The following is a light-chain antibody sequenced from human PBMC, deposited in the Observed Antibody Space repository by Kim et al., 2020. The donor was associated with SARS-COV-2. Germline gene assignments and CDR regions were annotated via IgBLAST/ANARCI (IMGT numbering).Light chain of an antibody. V-gene: IGKV4-1*01. CDR3: QQYYGAPVT. CDR1: RNLLSRNKNF. CDR2: WAS. J-gene: IGKJ4*01. Sequence: DIVMTQSPDSLAVSLGEKATINCKSSRNLLSRNKNFLAWYQQKPRQTPKLILYWASTRESDVPERFSGGGSGTDFTLTINGLQAEDVATYYCQQYYGAPVTFGGGTKVDIK.